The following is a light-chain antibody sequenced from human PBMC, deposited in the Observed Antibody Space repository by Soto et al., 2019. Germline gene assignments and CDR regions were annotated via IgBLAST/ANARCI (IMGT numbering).Light chain of an antibody. CDR1: SSDVGGYNY. CDR3: CSYAGSYTFL. Sequence: QSALAQPRSVPGSPGQSVTISCTVTSSDVGGYNYVSWYQQHPGKAPTLIIYDVSKRPSGVPDRLSGSKSGNTASLTISGLQAEDEADYYCCSYAGSYTFLFGTGTKVTVL. V-gene: IGLV2-11*01. J-gene: IGLJ1*01. CDR2: DVS.